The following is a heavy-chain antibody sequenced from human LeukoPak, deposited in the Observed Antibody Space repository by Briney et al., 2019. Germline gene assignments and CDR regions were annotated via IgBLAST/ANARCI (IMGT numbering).Heavy chain of an antibody. Sequence: PGGSLRLSCTVSGFTFSDYWMHWVRQVPGKGLVWVARVSSDGTTTYYADSVKGRFTISRDNSKNTLYLQMNSLRAEDTAVYYCAKRSSRGVSYRLSTPDYFDYWGQGTLVTVSS. CDR1: GFTFSDYW. D-gene: IGHD3-16*02. V-gene: IGHV3-74*01. J-gene: IGHJ4*02. CDR3: AKRSSRGVSYRLSTPDYFDY. CDR2: VSSDGTTT.